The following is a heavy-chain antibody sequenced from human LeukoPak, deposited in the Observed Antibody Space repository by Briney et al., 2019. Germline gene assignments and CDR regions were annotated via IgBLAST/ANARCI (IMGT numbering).Heavy chain of an antibody. J-gene: IGHJ4*02. V-gene: IGHV3-21*01. CDR1: GFTFSSYS. D-gene: IGHD5-24*01. Sequence: GGSLRLSCAASGFTFSSYSMNWVRQAPGKGLEWVSSISSSSSYIYYADSVKGRFTISRDNAKNSLYLQMNSLRAEDAAVYYCAREVEMATILGYYFDYWGQGTLVTVSS. CDR3: AREVEMATILGYYFDY. CDR2: ISSSSSYI.